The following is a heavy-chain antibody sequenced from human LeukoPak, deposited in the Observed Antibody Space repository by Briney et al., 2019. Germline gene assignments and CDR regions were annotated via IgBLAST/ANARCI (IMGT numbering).Heavy chain of an antibody. CDR2: ISSGSSTT. CDR1: GFTFSPVG. D-gene: IGHD3-10*01. V-gene: IGHV3-48*02. J-gene: IGHJ4*02. CDR3: ARGRGLTLSYHYFDY. Sequence: GGSLRLSCAASGFTFSPVGMDWVRQAHGRGLEWVSYISSGSSTTYYADSVKGRFTISRDNAKNTLYLQVNSLRDEDTAVYYCARGRGLTLSYHYFDYWGQGTLVTVSS.